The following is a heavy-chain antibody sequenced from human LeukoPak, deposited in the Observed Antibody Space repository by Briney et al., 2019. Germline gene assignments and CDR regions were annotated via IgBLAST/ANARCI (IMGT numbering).Heavy chain of an antibody. D-gene: IGHD1-7*01. CDR1: GFTFSSYA. J-gene: IGHJ5*02. CDR3: ARDHERESLTKLELVFPLFDP. V-gene: IGHV3-30*04. CDR2: ISHEGSSR. Sequence: GRSLRLSCAASGFTFSSYAMHWVRQAPGKGLEWVAVISHEGSSRYYSDSVKGRFTISRDNSKNMVYLEMNSPRTDDTAVYYCARDHERESLTKLELVFPLFDPWGQGTLVTVSS.